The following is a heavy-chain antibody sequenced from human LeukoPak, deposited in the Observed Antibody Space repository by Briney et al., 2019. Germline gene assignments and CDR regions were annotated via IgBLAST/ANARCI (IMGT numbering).Heavy chain of an antibody. J-gene: IGHJ4*02. V-gene: IGHV3-30*18. CDR2: ISSDGSDK. D-gene: IGHD2-15*01. Sequence: GGSLRLSCAASGFTFSSYWMSWVRQAPGKGLEWVAVISSDGSDKHYADSVKGRFTTSRDNSKNTIYLQMNSLRAEDTAIYYCAKKGYCSGGNCYSYHFDSWGQGILVTVSS. CDR3: AKKGYCSGGNCYSYHFDS. CDR1: GFTFSSYW.